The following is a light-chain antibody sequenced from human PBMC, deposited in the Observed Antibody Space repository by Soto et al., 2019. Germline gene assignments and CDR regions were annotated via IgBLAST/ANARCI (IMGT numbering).Light chain of an antibody. V-gene: IGKV1-5*03. J-gene: IGKJ1*01. CDR3: QQYAVVPWT. CDR2: KAS. CDR1: QNINSW. Sequence: DLQMTQSPSTLSASVGDRVTITCRASQNINSWLAWYHQKPGKAPKVLIYKASTLESGVTSRFSGSGSGTEFTLTISSLQPDDSATYYCQQYAVVPWTFGQGTKVEIK.